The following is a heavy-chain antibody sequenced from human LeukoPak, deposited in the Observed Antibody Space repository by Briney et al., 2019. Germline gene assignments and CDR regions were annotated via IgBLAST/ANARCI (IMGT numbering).Heavy chain of an antibody. V-gene: IGHV4-4*07. Sequence: SETLSLTCAVYGGSFSGHYWSWIRQAAGKGLEWIGRIYTSGSTNYNPSLKSRVTMSVDTSKNQFSLKLSSVTAADTAVYYCARDRASYGYYYYMDVWGKGTTVTVSS. J-gene: IGHJ6*03. D-gene: IGHD3-10*01. CDR3: ARDRASYGYYYYMDV. CDR1: GGSFSGHY. CDR2: IYTSGST.